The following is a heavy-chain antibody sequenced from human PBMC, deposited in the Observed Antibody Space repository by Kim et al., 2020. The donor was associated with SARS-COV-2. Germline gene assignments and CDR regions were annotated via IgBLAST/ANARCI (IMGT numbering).Heavy chain of an antibody. V-gene: IGHV4-31*03. Sequence: SETLSLTCTVSGGSISSGGYYWSWIRQHPGKGLEWIGYIYYSGSTYYNPSLKSRVTISVDTSKNQFSLKLSSVTAADTAVYYCARARSITIFGVVIIEAFDIWGQGTMVTVSS. CDR2: IYYSGST. CDR1: GGSISSGGYY. CDR3: ARARSITIFGVVIIEAFDI. D-gene: IGHD3-3*01. J-gene: IGHJ3*02.